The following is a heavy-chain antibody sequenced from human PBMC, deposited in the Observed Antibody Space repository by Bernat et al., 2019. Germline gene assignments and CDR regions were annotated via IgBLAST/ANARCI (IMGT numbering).Heavy chain of an antibody. CDR2: IYYSGST. Sequence: QVHLQESGPGLVKPSETLSLTCTVSGGSISSGGYYWSWIRQHPGKGLEWIGYIYYSGSTYYNPSLKSRVTISVDTSKNQFSLKLSSVTAADTAVYYCARGIVPAAIRGWFDPWGQGTLVTVSS. V-gene: IGHV4-31*03. D-gene: IGHD2-2*02. CDR1: GGSISSGGYY. J-gene: IGHJ5*02. CDR3: ARGIVPAAIRGWFDP.